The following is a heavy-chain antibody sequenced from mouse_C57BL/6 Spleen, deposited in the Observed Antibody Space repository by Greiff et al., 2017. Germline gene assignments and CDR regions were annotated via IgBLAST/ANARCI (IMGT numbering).Heavy chain of an antibody. CDR1: GYTFTGYW. Sequence: VQLQQSGAELMKPGASVKLSCKATGYTFTGYWIEWVKQRPGHGLEWIGEILPGSGSTNYNEKFKGKATFTADPSSNTAYMQLSSLTTEDSAIYYCARMGAYYSNYRFAYWGQGTLVTVSA. CDR2: ILPGSGST. V-gene: IGHV1-9*01. D-gene: IGHD2-5*01. CDR3: ARMGAYYSNYRFAY. J-gene: IGHJ3*01.